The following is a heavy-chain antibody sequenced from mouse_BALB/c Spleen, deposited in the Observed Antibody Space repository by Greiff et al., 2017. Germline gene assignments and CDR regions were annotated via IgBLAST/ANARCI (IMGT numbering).Heavy chain of an antibody. D-gene: IGHD3-3*01. CDR3: ARNGGGTEYAMDY. CDR1: GFSLTRYS. CDR2: IWGGGST. J-gene: IGHJ4*01. Sequence: VHLVESGPGLVAPSQSLSITCTVSGFSLTRYSVHWVRQPPGKGLEWLGMIWGGGSTDYNSALKSRLSISNDNSKSQVFLKMTSLQTGDTAMYDCARNGGGTEYAMDYWGQGTSVTVSS. V-gene: IGHV2-6-4*01.